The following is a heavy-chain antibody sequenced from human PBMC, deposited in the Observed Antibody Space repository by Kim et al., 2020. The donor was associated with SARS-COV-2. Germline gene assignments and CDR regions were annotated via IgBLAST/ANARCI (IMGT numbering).Heavy chain of an antibody. D-gene: IGHD4-17*01. CDR3: ARADYGDNDYNCYGMDV. J-gene: IGHJ6*04. CDR2: IGTAGDT. CDR1: GFTFSSYD. Sequence: GGSLRLSCAASGFTFSSYDMHWVRQPTGKGLEWVSAIGTAGDTYYPGSVKGRFTISRENAKNSLYLQMNSLRAGDTAVYYCARADYGDNDYNCYGMDVWGRGTTVPVST. V-gene: IGHV3-13*01.